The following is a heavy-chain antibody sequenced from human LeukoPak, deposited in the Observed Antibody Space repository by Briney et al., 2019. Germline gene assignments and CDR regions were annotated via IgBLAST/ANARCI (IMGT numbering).Heavy chain of an antibody. Sequence: PGGSLRLSCAASGFTFDDYGMSWVRQAPGKGLEWVSGINWNGGSTGYVDSVKGRFTISRDNAKNSLYLQMNSLRAEDTALYYCARSRVDSSSWYYYYYMDVWGKGTTVTVSS. V-gene: IGHV3-20*04. CDR2: INWNGGST. CDR3: ARSRVDSSSWYYYYYMDV. J-gene: IGHJ6*03. CDR1: GFTFDDYG. D-gene: IGHD6-13*01.